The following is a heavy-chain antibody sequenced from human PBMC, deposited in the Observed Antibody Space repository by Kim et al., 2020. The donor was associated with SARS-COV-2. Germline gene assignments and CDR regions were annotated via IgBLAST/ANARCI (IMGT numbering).Heavy chain of an antibody. CDR3: ARRTSIPGPYFDY. CDR1: GFSFNTYA. V-gene: IGHV3-23*01. Sequence: GGSLRLSCAASGFSFNTYAMSWVRQAPGKGLEWVSGISAGGGTTYYADSVKGRFTISRDNSRNTLYLEMNSLGAEDTAVYYCARRTSIPGPYFDYWGQETLVTVS. D-gene: IGHD3-16*01. CDR2: ISAGGGTT. J-gene: IGHJ4*02.